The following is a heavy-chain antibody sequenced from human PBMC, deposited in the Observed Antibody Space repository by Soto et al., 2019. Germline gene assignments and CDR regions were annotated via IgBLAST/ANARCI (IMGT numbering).Heavy chain of an antibody. Sequence: QVQLVQSGAEMKKPGSSVKVSCMASGGTFNNYAITWVRQAPGQGLEWLGGISPVFGTANSAQSFQDRITLTADESTGTAYMELTSLRFEDTAMYYCARVFPGSNYGMDVWGQGTMVTVSS. CDR1: GGTFNNYA. V-gene: IGHV1-69*12. CDR2: ISPVFGTA. CDR3: ARVFPGSNYGMDV. J-gene: IGHJ6*02. D-gene: IGHD6-13*01.